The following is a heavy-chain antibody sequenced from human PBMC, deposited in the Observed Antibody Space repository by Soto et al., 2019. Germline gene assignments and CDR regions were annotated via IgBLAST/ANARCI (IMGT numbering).Heavy chain of an antibody. CDR3: ARVIAVAGRNTGIDY. J-gene: IGHJ4*02. CDR2: INHSGST. Sequence: SETLSLTCAVYGGSFSGYYWSWIRQPPGKGLEWIGEINHSGSTNYNPSLKSRVTISVDTSKDQFSLKLSSVTAADTAVYYCARVIAVAGRNTGIDYWGQGTLVTVAS. CDR1: GGSFSGYY. V-gene: IGHV4-34*01. D-gene: IGHD6-19*01.